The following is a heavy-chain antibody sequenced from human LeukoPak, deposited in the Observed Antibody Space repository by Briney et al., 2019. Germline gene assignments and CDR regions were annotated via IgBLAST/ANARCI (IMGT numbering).Heavy chain of an antibody. CDR1: GGSISSYY. CDR2: MYSTGST. D-gene: IGHD3-3*01. V-gene: IGHV4-4*07. J-gene: IGHJ5*02. CDR3: ARGWGDGITIFGVVTYNWFDP. Sequence: SETLSLTCTVSGGSISSYYWNWIRQPAGKGLEYIGRMYSTGSTNYNPSLKSRVTISVDTSKNQFSLKLSSVTAADTAVYYCARGWGDGITIFGVVTYNWFDPWGQGTLVTVSS.